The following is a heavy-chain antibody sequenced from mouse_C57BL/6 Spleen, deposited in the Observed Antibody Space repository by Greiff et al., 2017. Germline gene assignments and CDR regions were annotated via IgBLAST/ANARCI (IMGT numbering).Heavy chain of an antibody. V-gene: IGHV5-12*01. CDR1: GFTFSDYY. Sequence: EVKLVESGGGLVQPGGSLKLSCAASGFTFSDYYMYWVRQTPEKRLEWVAYISNGGGSTYYPATVKGRFTISRDNAKNTLYLQMSRLKSEDTAMYYCARHNSNYGQAMDYWGQGTSGTVSS. J-gene: IGHJ4*01. CDR3: ARHNSNYGQAMDY. CDR2: ISNGGGST. D-gene: IGHD2-5*01.